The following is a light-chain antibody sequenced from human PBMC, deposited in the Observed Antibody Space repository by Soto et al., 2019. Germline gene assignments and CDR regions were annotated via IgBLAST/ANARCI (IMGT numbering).Light chain of an antibody. J-gene: IGKJ1*01. Sequence: IQMTQSPSSLSASVGDRVTITCRASQSISSYLNWYQQKPGKAPKVLIYAASNLETGVPSRFSGSGSGTDFTLAISSLQPEDSATYYCLQDINYPWTFGQGTKVDIK. CDR3: LQDINYPWT. CDR1: QSISSY. V-gene: IGKV1-6*01. CDR2: AAS.